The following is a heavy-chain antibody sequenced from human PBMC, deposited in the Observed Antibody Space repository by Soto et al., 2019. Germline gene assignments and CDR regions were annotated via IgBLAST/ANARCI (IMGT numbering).Heavy chain of an antibody. J-gene: IGHJ4*02. CDR1: GFIFSDYY. Sequence: QVHLEESGGGLVKPGVSLRLSCTASGFIFSDYYRSWIRQAPGKGLEWVSDISNSGRITHHADSVEGRFTISRDNAKDSLYLQMNSLRPEDSALYYCAGDHGGGGLTLEYWGQGTLVTVPS. CDR2: ISNSGRIT. V-gene: IGHV3-11*01. CDR3: AGDHGGGGLTLEY. D-gene: IGHD3-16*01.